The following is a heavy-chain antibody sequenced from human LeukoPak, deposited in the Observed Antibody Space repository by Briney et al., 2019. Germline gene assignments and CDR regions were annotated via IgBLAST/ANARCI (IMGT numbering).Heavy chain of an antibody. CDR1: GGTFSSYA. J-gene: IGHJ6*03. CDR2: IIPIFGTA. D-gene: IGHD3-22*01. CDR3: ARNNHYYDSSGYVGLYYYYYMDV. Sequence: SVKVSCKASGGTFSSYAISWVRQAPGQGLEWMGGIIPIFGTANYAQKFQGRVTITTDESTSTAYMELSSLRSEDTAVYYCARNNHYYDSSGYVGLYYYYYMDVWGEGTTVTVSS. V-gene: IGHV1-69*05.